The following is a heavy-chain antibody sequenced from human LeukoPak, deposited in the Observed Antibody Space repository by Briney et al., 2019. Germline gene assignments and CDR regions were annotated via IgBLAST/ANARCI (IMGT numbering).Heavy chain of an antibody. J-gene: IGHJ3*02. CDR1: GFTFSNYG. D-gene: IGHD6-13*01. CDR2: IRYDGSNK. V-gene: IGHV3-30*02. CDR3: ARSAPAFDI. Sequence: GGSLRLSCAASGFTFSNYGVHWVRQTPGKGPEWVGFIRYDGSNKYYADSVKGRFTMSRDNSNNTLYLQMNSLRAEDTAVYYCARSAPAFDIWGRGTMVTVSS.